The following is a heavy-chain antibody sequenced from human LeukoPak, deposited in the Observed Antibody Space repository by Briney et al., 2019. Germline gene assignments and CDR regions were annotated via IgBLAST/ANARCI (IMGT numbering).Heavy chain of an antibody. V-gene: IGHV1-18*01. J-gene: IGHJ4*02. Sequence: ASVKVSCKASGYTFTSYGISWVRQAPGQGLEWMGWISAYNGNTNYAQKLQGRVTMTTDTSTSTAYMELWSLRSDDTAVYYCARDQIEMATINYFDYWGQGTLVTVSS. CDR3: ARDQIEMATINYFDY. CDR2: ISAYNGNT. CDR1: GYTFTSYG. D-gene: IGHD5-12*01.